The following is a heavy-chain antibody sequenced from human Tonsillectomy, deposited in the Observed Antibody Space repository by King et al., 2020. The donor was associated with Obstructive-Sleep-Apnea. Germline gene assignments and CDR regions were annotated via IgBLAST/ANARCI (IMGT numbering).Heavy chain of an antibody. Sequence: VQLVESGGGVVQPGRSLRLSCAASGFTFSSYAMHWVRQAPGKGLEWVAVISYDGSNKYYADSVKGRFTISRDNSKNTLYVQMKSLRAEDTAVYYCAREDTYYYDSSGYYTESHFDYWGQGTLVTVSS. J-gene: IGHJ4*02. CDR3: AREDTYYYDSSGYYTESHFDY. D-gene: IGHD3-22*01. CDR1: GFTFSSYA. CDR2: ISYDGSNK. V-gene: IGHV3-30*04.